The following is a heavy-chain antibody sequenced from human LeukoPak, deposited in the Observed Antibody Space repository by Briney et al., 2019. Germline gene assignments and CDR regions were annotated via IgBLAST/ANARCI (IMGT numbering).Heavy chain of an antibody. CDR3: AGYGYSSGWYLGYFDY. D-gene: IGHD6-19*01. CDR2: IIPILGIA. J-gene: IGHJ4*02. CDR1: GVTFSSYA. Sequence: ASVKVSCKASGVTFSSYAISWVRQAPGQGLEWMGRIIPILGIANYAQKFQGRVTITADKSTSTAYMELSSLRSEDTAVYYCAGYGYSSGWYLGYFDYWGQGTLVTVSS. V-gene: IGHV1-69*04.